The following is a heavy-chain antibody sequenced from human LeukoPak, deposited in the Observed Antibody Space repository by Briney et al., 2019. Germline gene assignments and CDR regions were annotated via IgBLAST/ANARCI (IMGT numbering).Heavy chain of an antibody. CDR2: INWNGGST. V-gene: IGHV3-20*04. Sequence: GGPLRLSCATSGFTFDDYGMSWVRQAPGKGLEWVSDINWNGGSTCYADSVKGRFTISRDNAKNSLYLQMNSLRAEDTALYYCARNGRPIVVEWYFDLWGRGTLVTVSS. J-gene: IGHJ2*01. CDR3: ARNGRPIVVEWYFDL. CDR1: GFTFDDYG. D-gene: IGHD3-22*01.